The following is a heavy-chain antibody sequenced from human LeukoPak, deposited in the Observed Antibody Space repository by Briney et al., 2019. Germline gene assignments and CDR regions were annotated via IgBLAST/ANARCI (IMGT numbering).Heavy chain of an antibody. Sequence: ASVKVSCKASGYTFTGYYMHWVRQAPGQGLEWMGWINPDSGGTNYAQKFQGRVTMTRDTSISTAYMELSRLRSDDTAVYYCARVGGYDSSGFYDYYYYMDVWGKGTTVTVSS. CDR1: GYTFTGYY. CDR3: ARVGGYDSSGFYDYYYYMDV. CDR2: INPDSGGT. V-gene: IGHV1-2*02. J-gene: IGHJ6*03. D-gene: IGHD3-22*01.